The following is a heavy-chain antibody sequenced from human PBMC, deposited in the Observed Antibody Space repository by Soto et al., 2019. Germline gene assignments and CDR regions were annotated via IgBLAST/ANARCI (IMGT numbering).Heavy chain of an antibody. Sequence: SETLALTCTVSGGSISSYYWSWIRQPPGKGLEWIGYINYSGSTNYNPSLKSRVTISVDTSKNKLSLKLSSVTAADTAVYYCTRRYEYYFDFWGQGTLVTVSS. J-gene: IGHJ4*02. V-gene: IGHV4-59*12. CDR1: GGSISSYY. D-gene: IGHD3-3*01. CDR2: INYSGST. CDR3: TRRYEYYFDF.